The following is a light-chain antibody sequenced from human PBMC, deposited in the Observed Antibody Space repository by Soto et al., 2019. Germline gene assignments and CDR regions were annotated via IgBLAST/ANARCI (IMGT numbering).Light chain of an antibody. V-gene: IGKV1-39*01. J-gene: IGKJ5*01. CDR1: QSVRSW. CDR2: AAS. Sequence: DIQMTQSPATLSASVGDRVTITCRASQSVRSWLAWYQQKPGKAPKLLIYAASTLQTGVPSRFSGSGYGTDFTLTIRSLHPAEVQTVHCKQKYRPPPNIVGQGTRVEIK. CDR3: KQKYRPPPNI.